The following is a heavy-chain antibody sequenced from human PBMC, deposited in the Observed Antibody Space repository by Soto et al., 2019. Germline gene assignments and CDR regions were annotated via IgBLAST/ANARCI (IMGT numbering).Heavy chain of an antibody. J-gene: IGHJ4*02. D-gene: IGHD1-20*01. CDR1: GFSFSDYG. CDR2: IWYDGTKQ. V-gene: IGHV3-33*03. Sequence: QVHLVESGGGVVQPGKSLRVSCAASGFSFSDYGMHGVRQVPGKGLEWVAVIWYDGTKQYYADSVKGRFTTSRYNSKQMLYLQMDSLSAEDTAVYCCASEGIDVTTWGQGTLVTVSS. CDR3: ASEGIDVTT.